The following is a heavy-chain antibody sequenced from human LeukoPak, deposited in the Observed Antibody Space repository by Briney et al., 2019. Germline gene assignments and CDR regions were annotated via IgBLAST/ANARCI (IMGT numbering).Heavy chain of an antibody. V-gene: IGHV3-30*02. Sequence: SCKVSGYTLTELSMHWVRQAPGKGLEWVAFIRYDGSNKYYADSVKGRFTISRDNSKNTLYLQMNSLRAEDTAVYYCAKVSDPTHIVVVTAIPQWYFDLWGRGTLVTVSS. J-gene: IGHJ2*01. CDR3: AKVSDPTHIVVVTAIPQWYFDL. CDR2: IRYDGSNK. D-gene: IGHD2-21*02. CDR1: GYTLTELS.